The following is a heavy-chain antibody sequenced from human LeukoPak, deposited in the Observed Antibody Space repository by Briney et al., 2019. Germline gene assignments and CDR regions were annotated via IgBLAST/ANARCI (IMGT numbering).Heavy chain of an antibody. D-gene: IGHD2-2*01. J-gene: IGHJ4*02. CDR3: ANVDASRAFDY. CDR1: RFTFSDYY. Sequence: GGSLRLSCAASRFTFSDYYMSWIRQAPGKGLELVSYISISGNTIYYADSVKGRFTISRDNAKNSLYLQMNSLRAEDTTVYYCANVDASRAFDYWGQGTLVTVSS. CDR2: ISISGNTI. V-gene: IGHV3-11*01.